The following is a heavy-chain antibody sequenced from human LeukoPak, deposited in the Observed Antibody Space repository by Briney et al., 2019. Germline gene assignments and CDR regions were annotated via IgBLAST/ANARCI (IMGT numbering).Heavy chain of an antibody. Sequence: SETLSLTCAVYGGSFSGYYWSWIRQPPGKGLEWIGEINHSGSTNYNPSLKSRVTISVDTSKNQFSLKLSSVTAADTAVYYCASSTPQVVPAARGVYYYGMDVWGQGTTVTVSS. CDR2: INHSGST. J-gene: IGHJ6*02. V-gene: IGHV4-34*01. CDR3: ASSTPQVVPAARGVYYYGMDV. D-gene: IGHD2-2*01. CDR1: GGSFSGYY.